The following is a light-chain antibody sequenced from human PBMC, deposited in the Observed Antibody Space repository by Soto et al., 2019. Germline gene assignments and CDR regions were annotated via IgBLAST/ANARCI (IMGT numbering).Light chain of an antibody. Sequence: DIVMTQSPDSLAVSLGERATIKCKSSQSVFYSPSNKNYVAWYQQKPGQPPKLLFYWASARESGFPDRFSGRGSGTDFTLTISRLKAADGAIYYCQLVYDTMWTFGQGTRVDI. CDR2: WAS. J-gene: IGKJ1*01. V-gene: IGKV4-1*01. CDR3: QLVYDTMWT. CDR1: QSVFYSPSNKNY.